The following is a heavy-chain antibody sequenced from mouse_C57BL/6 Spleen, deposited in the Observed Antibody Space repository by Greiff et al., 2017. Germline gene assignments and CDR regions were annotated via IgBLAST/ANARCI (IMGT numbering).Heavy chain of an antibody. CDR2: INPNNGGT. CDR1: GYTFTDYN. D-gene: IGHD1-1*01. CDR3: ARRDGTYYFDY. Sequence: VQLQQSGPELVKPGASVKIPCKASGYTFTDYNMDWVKQSHGKSLEWIGDINPNNGGTNYNQKFKGKATLTVDKSSSTAYMELRSLTSKDTAVYYCARRDGTYYFDYGGQGTTLTVSS. V-gene: IGHV1-18*01. J-gene: IGHJ2*01.